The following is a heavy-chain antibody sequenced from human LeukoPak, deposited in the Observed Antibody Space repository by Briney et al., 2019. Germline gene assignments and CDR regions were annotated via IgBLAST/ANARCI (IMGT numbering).Heavy chain of an antibody. D-gene: IGHD1-14*01. CDR1: GYTFTSYY. V-gene: IGHV1-46*01. Sequence: ASVKVSCKASGYTFTSYYMHWVRQAPGQGLEWMGIINPSGGSTSYAQKFQGRVTMTRDMSTSTVYMELSSLRSEDTAVYYCARGTPPDDYYYYYMDVWGKGTTVTVSS. CDR2: INPSGGST. J-gene: IGHJ6*03. CDR3: ARGTPPDDYYYYYMDV.